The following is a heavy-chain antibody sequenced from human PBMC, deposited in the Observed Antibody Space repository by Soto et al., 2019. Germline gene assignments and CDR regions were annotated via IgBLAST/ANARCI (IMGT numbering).Heavy chain of an antibody. CDR3: AKDTIAVAPTVDY. V-gene: IGHV3-30*18. J-gene: IGHJ4*02. Sequence: QVQLVESGGGVVQPGRSLRLSCAASGFTFSSYGMHWVRQAPGKGLEWVAVISYDGSNKYYADSVKGRFTISRDNSMSTLYLQMNGVRAEGAAVYCCAKDTIAVAPTVDYWGQGALVTVSS. CDR2: ISYDGSNK. CDR1: GFTFSSYG. D-gene: IGHD6-19*01.